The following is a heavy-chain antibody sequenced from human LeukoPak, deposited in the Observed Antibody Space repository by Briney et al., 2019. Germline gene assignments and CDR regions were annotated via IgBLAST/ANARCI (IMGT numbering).Heavy chain of an antibody. CDR1: GITFRNAW. Sequence: GGSLRLSCAASGITFRNAWMDWVRQAPGKGLGWVGRIKSNPDGGATDYAAPVKGRFTISRDDSINTLYLQMNTLKIQDTAVFYCITAFDSVTYWGRGALVTVSS. CDR3: ITAFDSVTY. CDR2: IKSNPDGGAT. J-gene: IGHJ4*01. D-gene: IGHD2-21*02. V-gene: IGHV3-15*01.